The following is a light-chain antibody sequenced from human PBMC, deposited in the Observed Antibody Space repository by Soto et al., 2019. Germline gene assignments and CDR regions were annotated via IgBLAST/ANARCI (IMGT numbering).Light chain of an antibody. Sequence: QAVVTQPPSVSGAPGQRVTISCTGSSSHIGAGYDVHWYQQLPGTAPKLLIYGNSNRPSGVPDRFSGSKSGTSASLAITGLQAEDEADYYCQSYDSSLGGSVFGGGTQLTVL. J-gene: IGLJ3*02. V-gene: IGLV1-40*01. CDR1: SSHIGAGYD. CDR2: GNS. CDR3: QSYDSSLGGSV.